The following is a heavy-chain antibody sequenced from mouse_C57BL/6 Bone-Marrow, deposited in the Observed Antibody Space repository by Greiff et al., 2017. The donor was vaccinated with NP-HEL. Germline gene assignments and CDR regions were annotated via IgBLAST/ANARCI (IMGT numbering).Heavy chain of an antibody. CDR1: GFTFTDYY. D-gene: IGHD2-4*01. CDR3: ARGDYDVGLRWFFDV. V-gene: IGHV7-3*01. Sequence: EVHLVESGGGLVQPGGSLSLSCAASGFTFTDYYMSWVRQPPGKALEWLGFIRNKANGYTTEYSASVKGRFTISRDNSQSILYLQMNALRAEDSATYYCARGDYDVGLRWFFDVWGTGTTVTVSS. CDR2: IRNKANGYTT. J-gene: IGHJ1*03.